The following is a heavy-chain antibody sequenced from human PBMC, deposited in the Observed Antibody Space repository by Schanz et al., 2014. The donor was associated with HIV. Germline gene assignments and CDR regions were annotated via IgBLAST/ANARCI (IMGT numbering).Heavy chain of an antibody. Sequence: VQLVESGGGVVQPGGSLRLSCAASGFTFSTYAMNWVRQAPGKGLEWVSGITGSGSHIYYADSVKGQFTISRDNSKNTLYLQMNSLRAEDTAVYYCAREKYSSTWWRAGLYFYGMDVWGQGTTVTVSS. D-gene: IGHD6-13*01. CDR2: ITGSGSHI. CDR3: AREKYSSTWWRAGLYFYGMDV. CDR1: GFTFSTYA. V-gene: IGHV3-23*04. J-gene: IGHJ6*02.